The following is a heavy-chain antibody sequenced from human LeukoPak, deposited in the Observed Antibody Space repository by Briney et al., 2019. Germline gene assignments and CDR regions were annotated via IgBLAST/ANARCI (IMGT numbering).Heavy chain of an antibody. CDR3: ATSPNPFHM. Sequence: PGGPLRLSCVGSGFSFSSYWMAWVRQAPGKGLEWVASIKQDGSEQRYVDSVKGRFTISRDNAKNSLLLQMNRLGAEDTAVYYCATSPNPFHMWGQGTKVTVS. J-gene: IGHJ3*02. CDR2: IKQDGSEQ. V-gene: IGHV3-7*01. CDR1: GFSFSSYW.